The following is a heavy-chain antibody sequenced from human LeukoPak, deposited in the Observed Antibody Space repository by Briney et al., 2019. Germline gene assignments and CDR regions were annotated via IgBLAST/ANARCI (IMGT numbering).Heavy chain of an antibody. CDR1: GYTFTSYP. D-gene: IGHD1-1*01. J-gene: IGHJ4*02. V-gene: IGHV1-3*01. CDR3: ARDLNWYFDY. Sequence: ASAKVSCKASGYTFTSYPMRWVRQAPGQRLEWMGWINPGDGNTKYSQKFQGRVTITRDTSASTAYMELSSLRSEDSAVYYCARDLNWYFDYWGQGTLVTVSS. CDR2: INPGDGNT.